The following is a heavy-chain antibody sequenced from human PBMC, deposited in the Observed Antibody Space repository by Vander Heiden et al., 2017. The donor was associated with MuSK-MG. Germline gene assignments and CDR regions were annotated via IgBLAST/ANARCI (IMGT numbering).Heavy chain of an antibody. CDR3: ARVPRRLLLRRHYMDV. Sequence: QVQLAQSGAEVKKPGASVKVSCKASGYTFTSYGISWVRQAPGQGLEWMGWISAYNGNTNYAQKLRGRVTMTTDTSTSTAYMELRSLRSDDTAGYYCARVPRRLLLRRHYMDVWGKGTTVTVSS. J-gene: IGHJ6*03. CDR1: GYTFTSYG. CDR2: ISAYNGNT. D-gene: IGHD2-15*01. V-gene: IGHV1-18*01.